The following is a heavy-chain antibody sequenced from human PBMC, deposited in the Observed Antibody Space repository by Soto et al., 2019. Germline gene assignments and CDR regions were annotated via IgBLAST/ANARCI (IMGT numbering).Heavy chain of an antibody. D-gene: IGHD2-15*01. CDR1: GGTFSNYA. V-gene: IGHV1-69*17. CDR2: ILPIFGIP. CDR3: ARDSHSAGGWFDP. Sequence: QVQLVQSGAEVKKPGSSVKVSCKASGGTFSNYAFSWVRQAPGQGLEWMGGILPIFGIPNYAQKFQGRLAITADKSTNTAYMELISLRSEDTAVYYCARDSHSAGGWFDPWGLGTLVTVSS. J-gene: IGHJ5*02.